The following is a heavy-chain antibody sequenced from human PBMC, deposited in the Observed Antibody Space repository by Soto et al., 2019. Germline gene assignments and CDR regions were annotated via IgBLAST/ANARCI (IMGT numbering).Heavy chain of an antibody. CDR1: GYTFTSYG. CDR2: ISANNGNT. CDR3: AREGDYDILTGYYIIHYYYGMDV. J-gene: IGHJ6*02. D-gene: IGHD3-9*01. Sequence: QVQLVQSGAEVKKPGASVKVSCKASGYTFTSYGISWVRQAPGQGLEGRGWISANNGNTNYARKLQGRVTMTTDTSTSTAYMELRSLRSDDTAVYYCAREGDYDILTGYYIIHYYYGMDVWGQGTTVTVSS. V-gene: IGHV1-18*01.